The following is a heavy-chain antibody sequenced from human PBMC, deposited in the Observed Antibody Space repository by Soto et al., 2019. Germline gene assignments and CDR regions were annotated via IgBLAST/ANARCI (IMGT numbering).Heavy chain of an antibody. CDR3: ARRGRTKQQLVVVRSSSYYYYGMDV. CDR2: IIPIFGTA. CDR1: GGTFSSYA. V-gene: IGHV1-69*13. J-gene: IGHJ6*02. D-gene: IGHD6-13*01. Sequence: GASVKVSCKASGGTFSSYAISWVRQAPGQGLEWMGGIIPIFGTANYAQKFQGRVTITADESTSTAYMELSSLRSEDTAVYYCARRGRTKQQLVVVRSSSYYYYGMDVWGQGTTVTVSS.